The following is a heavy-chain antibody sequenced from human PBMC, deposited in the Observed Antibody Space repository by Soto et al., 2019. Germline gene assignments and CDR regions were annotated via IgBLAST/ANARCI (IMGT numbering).Heavy chain of an antibody. J-gene: IGHJ4*01. D-gene: IGHD6-13*01. CDR2: IGQDGSEK. CDR3: EGGHAADY. CDR1: GFSFSNYW. V-gene: IGHV3-7*01. Sequence: GGSLRLSCAASGFSFSNYWMTWVRQSPGQGLEWLANIGQDGSEKYYADSVKGRFTISRDNARKSLYLQMNSLRAEETGLYYCEGGHAADYWGHGTLVTVSS.